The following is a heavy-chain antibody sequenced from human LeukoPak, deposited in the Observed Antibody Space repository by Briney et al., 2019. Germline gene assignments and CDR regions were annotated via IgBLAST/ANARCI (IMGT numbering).Heavy chain of an antibody. J-gene: IGHJ4*02. Sequence: SETLSLTCAVSGGSFSGYYWNWIRQPPGNGLEWIGEINPSGGTNYSPSLKSRVTISVNTSTNPFSLKVTPVTAADTAVYYCARGNNRGRLANWGQGTLVTVSS. V-gene: IGHV4-34*01. D-gene: IGHD3-16*01. CDR2: INPSGGT. CDR1: GGSFSGYY. CDR3: ARGNNRGRLAN.